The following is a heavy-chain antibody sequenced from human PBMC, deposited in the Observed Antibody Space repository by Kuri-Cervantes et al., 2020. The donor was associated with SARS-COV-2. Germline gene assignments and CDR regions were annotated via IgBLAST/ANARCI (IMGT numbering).Heavy chain of an antibody. Sequence: GSLRLSCTVSGGPISSYYWSWIRQPPGKGLEWIGYIYYSGSTNYNPSLKSRVTISVNTSKNQFSLKLSSVTAADTAVYYCATSYGGSGSYYYGMDVWGQGTTVTVSS. CDR3: ATSYGGSGSYYYGMDV. CDR1: GGPISSYY. J-gene: IGHJ6*02. V-gene: IGHV4-59*01. CDR2: IYYSGST. D-gene: IGHD3-10*01.